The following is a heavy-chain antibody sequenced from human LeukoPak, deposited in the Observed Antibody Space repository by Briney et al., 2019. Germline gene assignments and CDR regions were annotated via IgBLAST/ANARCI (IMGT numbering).Heavy chain of an antibody. CDR3: ARDYDRSGYFGGDAFVI. V-gene: IGHV3-7*04. D-gene: IGHD3-22*01. CDR1: GFTFSNYW. J-gene: IGHJ3*02. CDR2: MNQDGSEK. Sequence: SGGSLRLSCAASGFTFSNYWMSWVRQAPGKGLEWVANMNQDGSEKYYVDSVKGRFIIARDNAKNSLYLQMSSLRAEDTAIYYCARDYDRSGYFGGDAFVIWGQGTMVTVSS.